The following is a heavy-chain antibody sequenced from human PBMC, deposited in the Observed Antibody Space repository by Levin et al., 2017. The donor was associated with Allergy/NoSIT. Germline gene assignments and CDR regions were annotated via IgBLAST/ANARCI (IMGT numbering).Heavy chain of an antibody. D-gene: IGHD1-1*01. V-gene: IGHV3-30*03. Sequence: GGSLRLSCVGSGFTFENHGIHWVRQAPGKGLEWVSVLSYDGATEYYADSVKGRLIMSRDNSKNTVHLQIQSLRADDTAVYYCARTGGSLRNDFDSWGQGILVTVSS. J-gene: IGHJ4*02. CDR2: LSYDGATE. CDR3: ARTGGSLRNDFDS. CDR1: GFTFENHG.